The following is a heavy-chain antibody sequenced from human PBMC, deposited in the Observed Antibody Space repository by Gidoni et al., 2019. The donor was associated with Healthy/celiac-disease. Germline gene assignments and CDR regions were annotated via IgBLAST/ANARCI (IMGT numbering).Heavy chain of an antibody. Sequence: WSWIRQPPGKGLEWIGEINHSGSTNYNPSLKSRVTISVDTPKNQFTLKLSPVTAAVTAVYSWASNISMIRGVIIGDAFDIWGQGTMVTVSS. J-gene: IGHJ3*02. CDR3: ASNISMIRGVIIGDAFDI. CDR2: INHSGST. V-gene: IGHV4-34*01. D-gene: IGHD3-10*01.